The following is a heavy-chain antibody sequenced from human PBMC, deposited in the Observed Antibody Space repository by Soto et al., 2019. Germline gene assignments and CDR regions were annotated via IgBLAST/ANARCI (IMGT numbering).Heavy chain of an antibody. CDR3: ARVVPAATVDY. D-gene: IGHD2-2*01. CDR1: GGYFSGYY. Sequence: SETLSLTCAVYGGYFSGYYWSWIRQPPGKGLEWIGEINHSGSTNYNPSLKSRVTISVDTSKNQFSLKLSSVTAADTAVYYCARVVPAATVDYWGQGTLVTVSS. V-gene: IGHV4-34*01. J-gene: IGHJ4*02. CDR2: INHSGST.